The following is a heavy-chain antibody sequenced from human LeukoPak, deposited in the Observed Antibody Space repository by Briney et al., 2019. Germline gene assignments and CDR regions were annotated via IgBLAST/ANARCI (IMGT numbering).Heavy chain of an antibody. V-gene: IGHV3-48*03. CDR1: GFTFSSYE. CDR2: ISSSGSTI. CDR3: ARAPILYYYMDV. D-gene: IGHD2/OR15-2a*01. J-gene: IGHJ6*03. Sequence: GGSLRLSCAASGFTFSSYEMNWVRQAPGKGLEWVSYISSSGSTIYYADSVKGRFTISRDNSKNTLYLQMGSLRAEDMAVYYCARAPILYYYMDVWGKGTTVTVSS.